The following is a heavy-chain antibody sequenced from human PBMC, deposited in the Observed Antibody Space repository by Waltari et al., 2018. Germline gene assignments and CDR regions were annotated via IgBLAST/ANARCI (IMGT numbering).Heavy chain of an antibody. Sequence: QLQMQESGPRLVKPSETLSLTCTVSGGSISSVNYYWGYIRQPPGKGLEWIGIINYSGPTYYNPSLKSRVIISADTSKNQFALQLSPVTAADTAVYYCARFSQVTASSLLDFWGQGTLVTVSS. CDR1: GGSISSVNYY. D-gene: IGHD2-21*02. V-gene: IGHV4-39*01. CDR2: INYSGPT. CDR3: ARFSQVTASSLLDF. J-gene: IGHJ4*02.